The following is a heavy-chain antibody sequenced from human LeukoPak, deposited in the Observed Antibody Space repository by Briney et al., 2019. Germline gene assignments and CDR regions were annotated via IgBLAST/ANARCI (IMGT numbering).Heavy chain of an antibody. V-gene: IGHV4-59*01. CDR3: ARLRYFDGYGMDV. D-gene: IGHD3-9*01. CDR2: IYYSGST. CDR1: GGSISSYY. Sequence: SETLSLTCTVSGGSISSYYWSWIRQPPGKGLEWIGYIYYSGSTNYNPSLKSRVTISVDTSKNQFSLKLSSVTAADTAVYYCARLRYFDGYGMDVWGQGTTVTVSS. J-gene: IGHJ6*02.